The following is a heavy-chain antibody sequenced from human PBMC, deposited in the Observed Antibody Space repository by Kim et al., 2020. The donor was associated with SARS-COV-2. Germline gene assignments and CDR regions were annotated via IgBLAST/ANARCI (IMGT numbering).Heavy chain of an antibody. J-gene: IGHJ6*02. V-gene: IGHV1-2*02. D-gene: IGHD3-16*01. CDR1: GYTFIGYD. CDR2: ISPNSGNI. Sequence: ASVKVSCEAAGYTFIGYDINWVRQAPGQGLEWMGWISPNSGNIHYAEKFQGRVTMTRDTSISTAYLELSSLKPDDTAVYYCARYDGVDVWGQGTTITVSS. CDR3: ARYDGVDV.